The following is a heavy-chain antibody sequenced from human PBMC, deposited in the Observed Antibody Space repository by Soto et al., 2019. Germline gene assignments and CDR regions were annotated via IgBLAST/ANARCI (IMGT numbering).Heavy chain of an antibody. V-gene: IGHV3-33*01. CDR1: GFTFSSYG. Sequence: GGSLRLSCAASGFTFSSYGMHWVRQAPGKGLEWVAVIWYDGSNKYYADSVKGRFTISRDNSKNTLYVQMNSLRAEDTAVYYCARDNYTRGGFDYWGQGTLVTVS. D-gene: IGHD4-4*01. J-gene: IGHJ4*02. CDR3: ARDNYTRGGFDY. CDR2: IWYDGSNK.